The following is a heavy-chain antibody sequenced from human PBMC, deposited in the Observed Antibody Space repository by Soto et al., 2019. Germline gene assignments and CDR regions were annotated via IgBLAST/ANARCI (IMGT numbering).Heavy chain of an antibody. Sequence: GGSLRLSCAASGFTFSNAWMSWVRQAPGKGLEWVGRIKSKTDGGTTDYAAPVKGRFTISRDDSKNTPYLQMNSLKTEDTAVYYCTTDFLLRFLEWLPPSVYMDVWGKGTTVTVSS. V-gene: IGHV3-15*01. CDR1: GFTFSNAW. J-gene: IGHJ6*03. D-gene: IGHD3-3*01. CDR2: IKSKTDGGTT. CDR3: TTDFLLRFLEWLPPSVYMDV.